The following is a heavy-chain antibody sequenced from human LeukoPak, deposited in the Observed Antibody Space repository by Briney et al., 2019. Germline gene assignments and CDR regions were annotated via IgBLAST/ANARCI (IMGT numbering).Heavy chain of an antibody. J-gene: IGHJ4*02. CDR2: ASSDEINQ. CDR3: VKRERFLEQPPY. Sequence: GGSLRLSCVISGFTFKNHGLHWVRQAPGKGLEWVAVASSDEINQYYADSVKGRFIISRDNSKNTLYLQMSSLRAEDTAFYYCVKRERFLEQPPYWGQGTLVTVSS. D-gene: IGHD3-3*01. V-gene: IGHV3-30*18. CDR1: GFTFKNHG.